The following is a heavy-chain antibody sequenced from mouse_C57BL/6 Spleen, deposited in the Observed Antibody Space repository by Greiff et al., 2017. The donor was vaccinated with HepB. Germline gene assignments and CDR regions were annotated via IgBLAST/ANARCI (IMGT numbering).Heavy chain of an antibody. CDR1: GFNIKDDY. V-gene: IGHV14-4*01. CDR3: TTRWFFAY. CDR2: IDPENGDT. J-gene: IGHJ3*01. D-gene: IGHD1-1*02. Sequence: VQLQQSGAELVRPGASVKLSCTASGFNIKDDYMHWVKQRPEQGLEWIGWIDPENGDTEYASKFQGKATITADTSSNTAYLQLSSLTSEDTAVYYCTTRWFFAYWGQGTLVTVSA.